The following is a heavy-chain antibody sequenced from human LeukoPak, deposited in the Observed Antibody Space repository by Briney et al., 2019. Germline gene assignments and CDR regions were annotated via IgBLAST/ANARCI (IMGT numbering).Heavy chain of an antibody. J-gene: IGHJ4*02. D-gene: IGHD6-19*01. CDR3: ARAGGSGLIDY. CDR2: INHSGST. V-gene: IGHV4-34*01. Sequence: SETLSLTCAVYGGSFSGYYWSWIRQPPGKGLEWIGEINHSGSTNYNPSLKSRVTISINTSKNQFSLKLTSVTAADTAVYYCARAGGSGLIDYWGQGTLVTVSS. CDR1: GGSFSGYY.